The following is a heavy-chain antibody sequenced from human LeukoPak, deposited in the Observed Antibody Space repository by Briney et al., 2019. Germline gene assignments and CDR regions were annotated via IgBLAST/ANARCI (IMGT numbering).Heavy chain of an antibody. CDR2: ISWNSGSI. Sequence: PGGSLRLSCAASGFTFDDYAMHWVRQAPGKGLEWVSGISWNSGSIAYADSVKGRFTISRDNAKNSLYLQMNSLRAEDMALYYCARSTRPFLESSFRHWGQGTLVTVSS. J-gene: IGHJ1*01. V-gene: IGHV3-9*03. CDR3: ARSTRPFLESSFRH. D-gene: IGHD3-3*02. CDR1: GFTFDDYA.